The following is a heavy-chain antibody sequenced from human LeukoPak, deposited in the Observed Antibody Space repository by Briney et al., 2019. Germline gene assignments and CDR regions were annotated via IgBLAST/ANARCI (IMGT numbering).Heavy chain of an antibody. CDR1: GFTFSSYA. V-gene: IGHV3-30*04. D-gene: IGHD1-26*01. J-gene: IGHJ4*02. Sequence: PGRSLRLSCAASGFTFSSYAMHWVRQAPGKGLEWVAVISYDGSNKYYADSVKGRFTISRDNSKNTLYLQMNSLRAEDTAVYYCARGRGIVGAPIDYWGQGTLVTVSS. CDR3: ARGRGIVGAPIDY. CDR2: ISYDGSNK.